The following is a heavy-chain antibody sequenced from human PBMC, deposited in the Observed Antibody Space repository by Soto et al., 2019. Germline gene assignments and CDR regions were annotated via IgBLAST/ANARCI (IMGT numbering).Heavy chain of an antibody. CDR3: AKANDYYFDY. Sequence: PGGSLRLSCAASGFXFSSYAMSWVRQAPGKGLEWVSAISGSGGSTYYAESVKGRFTISRDNSKNTLYLQMNSLRAEDTAVYYCAKANDYYFDYWGQGTLVTVSS. CDR1: GFXFSSYA. D-gene: IGHD2-21*02. J-gene: IGHJ4*02. CDR2: ISGSGGST. V-gene: IGHV3-23*01.